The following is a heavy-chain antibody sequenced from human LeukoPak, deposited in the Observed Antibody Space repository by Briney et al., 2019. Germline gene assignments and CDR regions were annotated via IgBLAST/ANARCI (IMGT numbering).Heavy chain of an antibody. D-gene: IGHD3-22*01. Sequence: SETLSLTCTVSGGSISSYYWSWIRQPPGKGLEWIGYMYYRGSTNYNPSLKSRVTISIDTSKNQLSLKLSSVTAADTAMYYCARNSSSGKFDSWGQGTLVTVSS. V-gene: IGHV4-59*08. CDR1: GGSISSYY. CDR3: ARNSSSGKFDS. J-gene: IGHJ4*02. CDR2: MYYRGST.